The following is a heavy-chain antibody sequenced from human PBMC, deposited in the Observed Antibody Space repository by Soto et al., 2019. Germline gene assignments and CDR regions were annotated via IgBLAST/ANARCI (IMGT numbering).Heavy chain of an antibody. J-gene: IGHJ4*02. CDR1: GGSISGGDYY. V-gene: IGHV4-30-4*01. CDR2: IYYTGSA. Sequence: PSETLSLTCTVSGGSISGGDYYWSWFRQPPGKGLEWIGYIYYTGSAYYNPSLRSRVTMSVDTSKNQFSLKLNSVTAADTAVYYCARDVYDSSGHRYDYWGRGTQVTVSS. CDR3: ARDVYDSSGHRYDY. D-gene: IGHD3-22*01.